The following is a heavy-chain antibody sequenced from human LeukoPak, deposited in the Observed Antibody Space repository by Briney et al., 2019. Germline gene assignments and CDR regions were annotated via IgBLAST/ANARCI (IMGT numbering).Heavy chain of an antibody. CDR1: GFTFSSYA. Sequence: GGSLRLSCAASGFTFSSYAMSWVRQAPGKGLEWVSATSGSGGSTYYADSVKGRFTISRDNSKNTLYLQMNSLRAEDTAVYYCAKDYAKEYYFDYWGQGTLVTVSS. V-gene: IGHV3-23*01. J-gene: IGHJ4*02. CDR3: AKDYAKEYYFDY. CDR2: TSGSGGST. D-gene: IGHD2-2*01.